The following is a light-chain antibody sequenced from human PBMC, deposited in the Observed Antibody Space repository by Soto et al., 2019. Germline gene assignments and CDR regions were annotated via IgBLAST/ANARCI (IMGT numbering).Light chain of an antibody. CDR2: TNN. V-gene: IGLV1-44*01. CDR3: AAWDDSLNGYG. Sequence: HSVLTQPPSASGTPGQRVTISCSGSSSNIGSNTVNWYQQLPGTAPKLLIYTNNQRPSGVPDRFSGSKSGTSASLAISGLQSEDEADYYCAAWDDSLNGYGFGTGTKVNVL. J-gene: IGLJ1*01. CDR1: SSNIGSNT.